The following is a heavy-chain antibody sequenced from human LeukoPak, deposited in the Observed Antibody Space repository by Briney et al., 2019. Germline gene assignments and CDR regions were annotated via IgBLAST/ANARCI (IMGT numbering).Heavy chain of an antibody. V-gene: IGHV1-8*01. D-gene: IGHD5-18*01. J-gene: IGHJ4*02. CDR3: ARAGYSYGSYRNQNFDY. CDR1: GYTFTSYD. Sequence: GASVKLSCKASGYTFTSYDINWVRQATGQGLEWVGCMNPNSGNTGYAQKFQGRVTMTRNTSISTAYMELSSLRSEDTGVYYCARAGYSYGSYRNQNFDYWGQGTLVTVSS. CDR2: MNPNSGNT.